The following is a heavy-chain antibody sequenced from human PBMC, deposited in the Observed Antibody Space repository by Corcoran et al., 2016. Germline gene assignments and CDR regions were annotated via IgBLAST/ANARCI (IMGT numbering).Heavy chain of an antibody. Sequence: QVTLKESGPVLVKPTETLTLTCTVSGFSLSNARMGVSWIRQPPGKALEWLAHIFSNDEKSYSTSMKSRITISKDTYKSQVVLTMTNMDPVDTATYYCARMVSGSFADYYYGMDVWGQGTTVTVSS. CDR2: IFSNDEK. D-gene: IGHD3-9*01. J-gene: IGHJ6*02. V-gene: IGHV2-26*01. CDR1: GFSLSNARMG. CDR3: ARMVSGSFADYYYGMDV.